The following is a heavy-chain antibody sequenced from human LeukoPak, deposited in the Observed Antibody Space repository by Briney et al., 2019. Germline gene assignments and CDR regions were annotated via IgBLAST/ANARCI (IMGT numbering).Heavy chain of an antibody. Sequence: PGGSLRLSCAASGFTFSSYAMSWVRQAPGKGLEWVSVIYSGGSTYYADSVKGRFTISRDNSKNTLYLQMNSLRAEDTAVYYCARDSLTKEGQYYYYYYGMDVWGQGTTVTVSS. J-gene: IGHJ6*02. D-gene: IGHD1-14*01. CDR1: GFTFSSYA. CDR2: IYSGGST. V-gene: IGHV3-53*01. CDR3: ARDSLTKEGQYYYYYYGMDV.